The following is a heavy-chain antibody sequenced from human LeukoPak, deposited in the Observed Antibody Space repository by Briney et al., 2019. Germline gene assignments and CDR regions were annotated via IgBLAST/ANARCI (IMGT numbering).Heavy chain of an antibody. Sequence: GESLKISCKGSGYSFTSYWIGWVRQMPGKGLEWMGIIYPGDSDTKYSPSFQGQVTISADKSISTAYLQWSSLKASDSAMFYCARPPQGYCAGGNCYSMAFDIWGQGTMVTVSS. CDR1: GYSFTSYW. CDR3: ARPPQGYCAGGNCYSMAFDI. V-gene: IGHV5-51*01. CDR2: IYPGDSDT. J-gene: IGHJ3*02. D-gene: IGHD2-15*01.